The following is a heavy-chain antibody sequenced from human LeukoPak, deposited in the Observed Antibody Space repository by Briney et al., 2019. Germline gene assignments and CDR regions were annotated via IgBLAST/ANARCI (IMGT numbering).Heavy chain of an antibody. CDR3: AREFLDTYYYYMDV. CDR1: GFTFGSHA. J-gene: IGHJ6*03. Sequence: GGSLRLSCEASGFTFGSHAMYWVRQAPGKGLVWVSRINSDGSSTSYANSVKGRFTISRDNAKNTLYLQMNSLRAEDTAVYYCAREFLDTYYYYMDVWGKGTTVTVSS. D-gene: IGHD5-18*01. CDR2: INSDGSST. V-gene: IGHV3-74*01.